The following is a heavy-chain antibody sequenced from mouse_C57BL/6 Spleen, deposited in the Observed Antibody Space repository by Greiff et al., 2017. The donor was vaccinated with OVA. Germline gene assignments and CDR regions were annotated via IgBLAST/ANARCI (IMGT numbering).Heavy chain of an antibody. D-gene: IGHD1-1*01. CDR1: GFNIKNTY. J-gene: IGHJ2*01. Sequence: EVQVVESVAELVRPGASVKLSCTASGFNIKNTYMHWVKQRPEQGLEWIGRIDPANGNTTYAPKFQGKATITADTSSNTAYLPPSSLTSEDTAIYYCARRGDYYYGSSRDYWGQGTTLTVSS. V-gene: IGHV14-3*01. CDR2: IDPANGNT. CDR3: ARRGDYYYGSSRDY.